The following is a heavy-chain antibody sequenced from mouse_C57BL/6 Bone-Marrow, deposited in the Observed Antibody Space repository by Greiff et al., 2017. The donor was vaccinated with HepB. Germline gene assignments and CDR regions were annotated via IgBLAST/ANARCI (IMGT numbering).Heavy chain of an antibody. V-gene: IGHV1-47*01. J-gene: IGHJ2*01. Sequence: VKLVESGAELVKPGASVKMSCKASGYTFTTYPIEWMKQNHGKSLEWIGNFHPYNDDTKYNEKFKGKATLTVEKSSSTVYLELSRLTSDDSAVYYCARGGGGTVVATNYFDYWGQGTTLTVSS. CDR1: GYTFTTYP. CDR2: FHPYNDDT. D-gene: IGHD1-1*01. CDR3: ARGGGGTVVATNYFDY.